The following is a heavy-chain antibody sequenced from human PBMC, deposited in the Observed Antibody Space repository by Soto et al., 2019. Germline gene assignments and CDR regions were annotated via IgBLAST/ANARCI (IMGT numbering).Heavy chain of an antibody. CDR3: ARANVVVVVAATRWFDP. V-gene: IGHV1-18*01. Sequence: ASLKVSCTASCYRFTSYGIFCVPQDTVQGLEWMGWISAYNGNTNYAQKLQGRVTMTTDTSTSTAYMELRSLRSDDTAVYYCARANVVVVVAATRWFDPWGQGTLVNVSA. J-gene: IGHJ5*02. D-gene: IGHD2-15*01. CDR2: ISAYNGNT. CDR1: CYRFTSYG.